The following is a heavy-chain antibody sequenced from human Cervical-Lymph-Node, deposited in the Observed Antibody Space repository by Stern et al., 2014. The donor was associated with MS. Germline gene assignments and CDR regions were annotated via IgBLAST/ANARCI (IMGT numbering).Heavy chain of an antibody. CDR3: ARERGYCSGGRCHPYSFDY. CDR2: ISDDGAKE. CDR1: GFTFSHFA. J-gene: IGHJ4*02. Sequence: VQLAESGGGLVQPGRSLRLSCAPSGFTFSHFALHWVRQSPGKGLEWVAFISDDGAKEYYADSVKGRFTISRDNSNNTLYLQMTSMRTEDTAMYFCARERGYCSGGRCHPYSFDYWGQGTLVTVSS. D-gene: IGHD2-15*01. V-gene: IGHV3-30-3*01.